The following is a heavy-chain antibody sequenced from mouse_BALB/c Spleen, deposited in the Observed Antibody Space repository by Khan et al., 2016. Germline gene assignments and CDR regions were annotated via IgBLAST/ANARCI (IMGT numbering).Heavy chain of an antibody. CDR3: ARYRYYYGSSRYFDV. V-gene: IGHV9-3-1*01. D-gene: IGHD1-1*01. Sequence: QIQLVQSGPELKRPGKTVKISCKASGYTFTNYGINWVKQAPGMGLKWMGWINTYSGESTYADDFKGRFAFSLETSANTAYLQINNLKNEDTATYFCARYRYYYGSSRYFDVWGAGTTVTVSS. J-gene: IGHJ1*01. CDR1: GYTFTNYG. CDR2: INTYSGES.